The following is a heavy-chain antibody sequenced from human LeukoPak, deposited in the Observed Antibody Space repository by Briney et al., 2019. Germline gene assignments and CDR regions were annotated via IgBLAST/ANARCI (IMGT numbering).Heavy chain of an antibody. CDR1: GFTIIKYW. CDR3: VPHYFDSSGYYHGY. CDR2: INQGGSEK. Sequence: GGSLRLSCAASGFTIIKYWMSWVRQALGKGLEWVANINQGGSEKDYVDSVKGRFTISRDNAKNSLFLQMNSLRAEDTALYYCVPHYFDSSGYYHGYWGQGTLVTVSS. V-gene: IGHV3-7*01. J-gene: IGHJ4*02. D-gene: IGHD3-22*01.